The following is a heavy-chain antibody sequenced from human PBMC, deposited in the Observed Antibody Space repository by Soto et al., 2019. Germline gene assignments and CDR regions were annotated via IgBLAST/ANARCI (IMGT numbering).Heavy chain of an antibody. Sequence: KHPAASVKVSCKASGYSFTSYGVHWVRQAPGQRLEWMGWINVGNVKTKYSEKFEGRVTIIRDTSASTVYMEMNSVRSEDTAICYCARDPEYGSGSLDVWGQGTMVTVSS. CDR2: INVGNVKT. D-gene: IGHD3-10*01. CDR1: GYSFTSYG. J-gene: IGHJ3*01. CDR3: ARDPEYGSGSLDV. V-gene: IGHV1-3*01.